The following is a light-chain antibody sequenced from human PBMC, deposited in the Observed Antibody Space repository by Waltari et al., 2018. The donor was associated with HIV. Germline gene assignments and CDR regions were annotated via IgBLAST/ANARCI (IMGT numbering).Light chain of an antibody. CDR3: ASWDDGLEGHV. V-gene: IGLV1-47*01. J-gene: IGLJ1*01. CDR1: DSNIGRHF. CDR2: RNH. Sequence: QFILTQPPSASDVPGKRLTIPCSGNDSNIGRHFVFWYQQFPGRAPKLLIYRNHQRPSGVDDRFSGSRSGTSASLVIGALRAEDEADYYCASWDDGLEGHVFGGGTTVSVL.